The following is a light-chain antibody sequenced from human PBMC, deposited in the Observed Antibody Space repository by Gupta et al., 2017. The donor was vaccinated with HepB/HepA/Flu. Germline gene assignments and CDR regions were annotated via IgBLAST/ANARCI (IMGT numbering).Light chain of an antibody. J-gene: IGKJ3*01. CDR3: RQHNNWPFT. Sequence: EIVMTQSPATLSVSPCERVTLSCRASQSVGTNLAWYQQKPGQEASRLIYGTATRATGIPARISSSRSGTEFTRIISNLQSEHVVVDYCRQHNNWPFTFGHGTKVDIK. CDR2: GTA. CDR1: QSVGTN. V-gene: IGKV3-15*01.